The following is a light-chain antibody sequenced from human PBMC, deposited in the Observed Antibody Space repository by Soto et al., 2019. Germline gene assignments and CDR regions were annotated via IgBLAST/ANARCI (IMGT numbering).Light chain of an antibody. CDR2: EAS. Sequence: QSALTQPASVSGSPGQSNTISCTGTSSDVANNNLVSWYQQHPGKAPKFVIYEASKRPSGVSNRFSGSKSGNTASLTISGLQAEDEADYYCCSYAGNYSPVFGTGTKLTVL. V-gene: IGLV2-23*01. CDR1: SSDVANNNL. J-gene: IGLJ1*01. CDR3: CSYAGNYSPV.